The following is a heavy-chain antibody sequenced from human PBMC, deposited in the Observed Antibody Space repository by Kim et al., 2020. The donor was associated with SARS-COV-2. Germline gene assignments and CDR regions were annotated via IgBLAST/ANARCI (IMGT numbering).Heavy chain of an antibody. V-gene: IGHV4-39*01. CDR2: ISYTGST. Sequence: SETLSLTCTVSAASISTNDYSWGWIRQPPGKGLEWIGSISYTGSTYDNPSLKSRATISVDTSKNQFSLNLSSVTAADTAVYYCARTKDFRGGYYGSGFFDYGGQGTLVTFSS. CDR3: ARTKDFRGGYYGSGFFDY. CDR1: AASISTNDYS. D-gene: IGHD3-10*01. J-gene: IGHJ4*02.